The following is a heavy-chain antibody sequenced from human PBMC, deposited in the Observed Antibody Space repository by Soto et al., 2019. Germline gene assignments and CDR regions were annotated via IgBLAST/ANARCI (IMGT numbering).Heavy chain of an antibody. CDR3: THSNYVYYYYGMDV. CDR2: IKSKTDGGTT. J-gene: IGHJ6*02. D-gene: IGHD4-4*01. CDR1: GFTFSNAW. Sequence: EVQLVESGGGLVKPGGSLRLSCAASGFTFSNAWMNWVRQAPGKGLEWVGRIKSKTDGGTTDYAAPVKGRFTISRDDSKNTLYLQMNSLKTEDTAVYYCTHSNYVYYYYGMDVWGQGTTVTVSS. V-gene: IGHV3-15*07.